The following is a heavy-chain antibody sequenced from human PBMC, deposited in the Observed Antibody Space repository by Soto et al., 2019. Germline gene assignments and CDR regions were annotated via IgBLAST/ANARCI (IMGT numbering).Heavy chain of an antibody. J-gene: IGHJ6*02. Sequence: EVQLVESGGGLIQPGGSLRLSCAASGFTFSSSYMSWVRQAPGKGPEWVSIMYSGGTTYYADSVRGRFTISRDNAKNTLYLQMHSLVPHDTAVYYCERDGGSTALPHYGMDVWGQGTTVTVSS. V-gene: IGHV3-53*01. CDR2: MYSGGTT. CDR3: ERDGGSTALPHYGMDV. CDR1: GFTFSSSY. D-gene: IGHD3-16*01.